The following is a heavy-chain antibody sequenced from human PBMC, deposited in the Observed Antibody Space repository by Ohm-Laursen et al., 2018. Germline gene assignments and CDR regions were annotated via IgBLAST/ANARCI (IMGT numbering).Heavy chain of an antibody. Sequence: ESLRISCKGSGYSFTNYWIGWVRQMPGKGLEWMGIIYPADSDTRYSPSFQGQVTISADKSISTAYLQWTSLKASDTAMYYCARVKELDYYDTSGPRNGYFQHWGQGTLVTVSS. CDR3: ARVKELDYYDTSGPRNGYFQH. V-gene: IGHV5-51*01. CDR1: GYSFTNYW. D-gene: IGHD3-22*01. CDR2: IYPADSDT. J-gene: IGHJ1*01.